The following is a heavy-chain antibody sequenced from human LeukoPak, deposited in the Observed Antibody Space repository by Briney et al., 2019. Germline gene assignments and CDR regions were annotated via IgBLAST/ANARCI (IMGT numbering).Heavy chain of an antibody. CDR1: EESFSDYY. CDR3: ARDVRGSRYFDY. V-gene: IGHV4-34*01. Sequence: KSSETLSLTCGFHEESFSDYYWSWIRQAPGKGLEWIGEINHSGKTSYYPSLKSRVTISVDTSKNQFSLKLSSVTAADTAVYYCARDVRGSRYFDYWGQGTLVTVSS. CDR2: INHSGKT. J-gene: IGHJ4*02. D-gene: IGHD3-10*02.